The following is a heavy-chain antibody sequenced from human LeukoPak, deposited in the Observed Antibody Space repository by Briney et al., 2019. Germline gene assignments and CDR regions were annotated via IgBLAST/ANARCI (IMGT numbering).Heavy chain of an antibody. D-gene: IGHD3-10*01. V-gene: IGHV1-18*04. CDR1: AYTFTIYG. Sequence: AVKVSRKGSAYTFTIYGFSLVREPPGQGVEWGGWIGAYNGDTNYAQKLQGRVTITTDTSTSTVYMELRSLRSDDKAVYYCARDRKTWVTMVRGVISVYAMDVWGKGTTVTVSS. CDR3: ARDRKTWVTMVRGVISVYAMDV. CDR2: IGAYNGDT. J-gene: IGHJ6*04.